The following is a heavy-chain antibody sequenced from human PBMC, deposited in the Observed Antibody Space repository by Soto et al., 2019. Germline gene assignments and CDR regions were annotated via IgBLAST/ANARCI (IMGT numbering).Heavy chain of an antibody. Sequence: QVQLVESGGGVVQPGRSLRLSCAASGFTFSRYAMHWVRQAPGKGLEWVAVIANGGSTEYYADSVKGRFSISRDNSKNTVYLQMSSLRPEDTAIYYCARLGGQHCCAWAQGSLVTVSS. V-gene: IGHV3-30-3*01. J-gene: IGHJ5*02. CDR2: IANGGSTE. D-gene: IGHD7-27*01. CDR1: GFTFSRYA. CDR3: ARLGGQHCCA.